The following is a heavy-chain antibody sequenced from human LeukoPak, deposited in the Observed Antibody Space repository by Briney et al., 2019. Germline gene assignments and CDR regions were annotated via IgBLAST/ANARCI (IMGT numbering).Heavy chain of an antibody. Sequence: SQTLSLTCTVSGGSISSGGYYWSWIRQPPGKGLEWIGYIYHSGSTYYNPSLKSRVTISVDRSKNQFSLKLSSVTAADTAVYYCAREARYCSSTSCYSDAFDIWGQGTMVTVSS. V-gene: IGHV4-30-2*01. D-gene: IGHD2-2*02. CDR1: GGSISSGGYY. J-gene: IGHJ3*02. CDR3: AREARYCSSTSCYSDAFDI. CDR2: IYHSGST.